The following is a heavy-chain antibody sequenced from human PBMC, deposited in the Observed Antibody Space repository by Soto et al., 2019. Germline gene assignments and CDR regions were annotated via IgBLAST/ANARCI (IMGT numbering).Heavy chain of an antibody. V-gene: IGHV3-15*01. J-gene: IGHJ4*02. CDR1: GFTFSNAW. CDR2: IKSKTDGGTT. CDR3: TTEYYDFWSGYYSFDY. D-gene: IGHD3-3*01. Sequence: GGSLRLSCAASGFTFSNAWMSWVRQAPGKGLEWVGRIKSKTDGGTTDYAAPVKGRFTISRDDSKNTLYLQMNSLKTEDTAVYYCTTEYYDFWSGYYSFDYWGQGTLVTVSS.